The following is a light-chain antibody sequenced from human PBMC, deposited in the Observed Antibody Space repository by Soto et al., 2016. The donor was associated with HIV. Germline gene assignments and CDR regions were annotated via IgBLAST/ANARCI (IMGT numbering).Light chain of an antibody. CDR3: QQVNSYPPV. V-gene: IGKV1-9*01. CDR2: EAS. Sequence: DIQLTQSPSFRSASVGDRVTITCRASQGISSYLAWYQQKPGKAPKLLIYEASTLQSGVPSRFSGSGSGTEFTLTISSLQPEDFATYYCQQVNSYPPVFGGGTKVE. CDR1: QGISSY. J-gene: IGKJ4*01.